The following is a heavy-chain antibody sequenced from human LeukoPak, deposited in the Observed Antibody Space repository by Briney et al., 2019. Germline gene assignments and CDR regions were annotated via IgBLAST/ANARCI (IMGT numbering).Heavy chain of an antibody. CDR3: ARGFCSGGSCYSYYYYYGMDV. D-gene: IGHD2-15*01. J-gene: IGHJ6*02. V-gene: IGHV4-34*01. CDR1: GGSFSGYY. CDR2: INHSGST. Sequence: PSETLSLTCAVYGGSFSGYYWSWIRQPPGKGLEWIGEINHSGSTNYNPSLKSRVTISVDTSKNQFSLKLSSVTAADTAVYYCARGFCSGGSCYSYYYYYGMDVWGQGTTVTVSS.